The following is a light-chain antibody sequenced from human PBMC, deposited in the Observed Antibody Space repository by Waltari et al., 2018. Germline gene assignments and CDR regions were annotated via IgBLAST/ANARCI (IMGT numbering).Light chain of an antibody. CDR2: DVT. CDR1: SSAVGGDNY. J-gene: IGLJ2*01. V-gene: IGLV2-11*01. CDR3: CSYAGTSTFHVI. Sequence: QSALTQPRSVSGSPGHSVTLSCTGTSSAVGGDNYVSWYQQHPGKAPKLMIYDVTKRPSGVPDRFSGSKSGNTASLTISGLQAEDEADYFCCSYAGTSTFHVIFGGGTTLTVL.